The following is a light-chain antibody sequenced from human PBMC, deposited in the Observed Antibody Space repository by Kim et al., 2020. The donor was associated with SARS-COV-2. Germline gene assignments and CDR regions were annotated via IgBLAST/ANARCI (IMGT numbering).Light chain of an antibody. V-gene: IGKV3-11*01. Sequence: SLSQGERATLSCRASQSVSSYLAWYQQKPGQAPRLLIYDASNRATGIPARFSGSGSGTDFTLTIGSLEPEDFAVYYCQQRSNCLTFGPGTKVDIK. CDR3: QQRSNCLT. J-gene: IGKJ3*01. CDR2: DAS. CDR1: QSVSSY.